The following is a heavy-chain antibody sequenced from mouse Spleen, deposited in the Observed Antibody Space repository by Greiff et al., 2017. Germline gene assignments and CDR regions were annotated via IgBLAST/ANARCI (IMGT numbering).Heavy chain of an antibody. Sequence: EVQLQQSGPELVKPGASVKISCKASGYTFTDYYMNWVKQSHGKSLEWIGDINPNNGGTSYNQKFKGKATLTVDKSSSTAYMELRSLTSEDSAVYYCAKIYRYYAMDYWGQGTSVTVSS. CDR2: INPNNGGT. V-gene: IGHV1-26*01. CDR1: GYTFTDYY. D-gene: IGHD2-14*01. CDR3: AKIYRYYAMDY. J-gene: IGHJ4*01.